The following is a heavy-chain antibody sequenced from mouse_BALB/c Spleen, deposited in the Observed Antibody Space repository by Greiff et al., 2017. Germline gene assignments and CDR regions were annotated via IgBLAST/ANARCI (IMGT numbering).Heavy chain of an antibody. CDR2: ISYSGST. V-gene: IGHV3-8*02. Sequence: EVKLMESGPSLVKPSQTLSLTCSVTGDSITSGYWNWIRKFPGNKLEYMGYISYSGSTYYNPSLKSRISITRDTSKNQYYLQLNSVTTEDTATYYCARGGLDYGNFYFDYWGQGTTLTVSS. CDR3: ARGGLDYGNFYFDY. J-gene: IGHJ2*01. D-gene: IGHD2-1*01. CDR1: GDSITSGY.